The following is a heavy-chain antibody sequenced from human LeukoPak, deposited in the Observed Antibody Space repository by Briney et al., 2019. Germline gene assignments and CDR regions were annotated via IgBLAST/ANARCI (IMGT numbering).Heavy chain of an antibody. CDR1: GYTFTGYY. CDR2: INPNSGGT. V-gene: IGHV1-2*02. Sequence: GASVKVSCKASGYTFTGYYMHWVRQAPGQGLEWMGWINPNSGGTNYAQNFQGRVTMTRDTSTTTVYMELSSLRSEDTAMYYCALMSRVDTGKSPFDDWGQGSLVTVSS. CDR3: ALMSRVDTGKSPFDD. D-gene: IGHD5-18*01. J-gene: IGHJ4*02.